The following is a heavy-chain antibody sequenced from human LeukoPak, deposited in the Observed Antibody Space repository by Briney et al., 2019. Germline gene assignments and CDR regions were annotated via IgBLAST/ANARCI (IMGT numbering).Heavy chain of an antibody. Sequence: ASVKVSCKASGGTFSSYAISWVRQAPGQGLEWMGRIIPIFGTANYAQKFQGRVTITTDESTSPAYLELSSLRSEDTGVYYCARSNSKGYYYGSSGYYFDYWGQATLVTVSS. V-gene: IGHV1-69*05. D-gene: IGHD3-22*01. CDR2: IIPIFGTA. CDR3: ARSNSKGYYYGSSGYYFDY. CDR1: GGTFSSYA. J-gene: IGHJ4*02.